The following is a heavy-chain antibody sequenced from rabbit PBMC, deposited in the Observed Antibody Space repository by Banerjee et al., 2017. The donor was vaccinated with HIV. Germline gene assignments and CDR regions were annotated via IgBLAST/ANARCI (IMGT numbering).Heavy chain of an antibody. CDR1: GFDLRSYYY. D-gene: IGHD6-1*01. Sequence: QSLEESGGDLVKPGASLTLTCKASGFDLRSYYYMCWVRQAPGKGLELIACIYTTSGSTWYASWAKGRFTISKTSSTTVTLQMTSLTAADTATYFCVSSVGYGYASFGLWGQGTLVTVS. CDR2: IYTTSGST. V-gene: IGHV1S40*01. CDR3: VSSVGYGYASFGL. J-gene: IGHJ4*01.